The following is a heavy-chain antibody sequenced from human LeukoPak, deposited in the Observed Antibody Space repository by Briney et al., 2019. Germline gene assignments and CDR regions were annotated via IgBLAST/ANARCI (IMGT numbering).Heavy chain of an antibody. J-gene: IGHJ6*03. V-gene: IGHV4-59*01. CDR3: ARTTEGGYTYGYFYYYYMDV. CDR2: IHYSGST. Sequence: GSLRLSCAASGFTFSSYWMSWIRQPPGKGLEWIGYIHYSGSTNYNPSLKSRVTISVDTSKNQFSLKLSSVTAADTAVYYCARTTEGGYTYGYFYYYYMDVWGKGTTVTISS. CDR1: GFTFSSYW. D-gene: IGHD5-18*01.